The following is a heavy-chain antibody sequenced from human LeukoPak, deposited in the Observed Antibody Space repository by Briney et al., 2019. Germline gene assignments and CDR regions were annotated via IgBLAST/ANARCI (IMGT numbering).Heavy chain of an antibody. CDR2: ITWDGGNT. CDR1: GFTFDDYT. Sequence: PGGSLRLSCAASGFTFDDYTMHWVRQAPGKGLEWVSLITWDGGNTYYADSVKGRFTISRDNSKNSLYLQMNSLRTEDTALYYCAKGDTSWPIDYWGQGTLVTVSS. V-gene: IGHV3-43*01. CDR3: AKGDTSWPIDY. D-gene: IGHD2-2*01. J-gene: IGHJ4*02.